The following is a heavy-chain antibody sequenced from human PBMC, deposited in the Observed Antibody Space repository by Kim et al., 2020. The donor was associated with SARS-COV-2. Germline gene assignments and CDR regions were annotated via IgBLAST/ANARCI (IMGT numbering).Heavy chain of an antibody. V-gene: IGHV3-11*01. CDR3: ARDQHWYGSGSLDY. J-gene: IGHJ4*02. D-gene: IGHD3-10*01. Sequence: ADSVKGRFTSSRDNAKNSLYLQMNSLRAEDTAVYYCARDQHWYGSGSLDYWGQGTLVTVSS.